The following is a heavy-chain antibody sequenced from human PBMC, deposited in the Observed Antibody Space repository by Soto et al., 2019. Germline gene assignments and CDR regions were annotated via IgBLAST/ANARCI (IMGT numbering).Heavy chain of an antibody. CDR1: GFTFSSNS. J-gene: IGHJ5*02. D-gene: IGHD3-3*01. CDR3: ARVIWSGHLTSDL. Sequence: EVQVVESGGGLVQPGGSLRLSCAASGFTFSSNSMNWVRQAPGTGLEWISYISSSSSSIYADSVKGRFTISRDNAKNSLFLKMNSLRDEDTAVYYCARVIWSGHLTSDLWGQGTLVTVSS. CDR2: ISSSSSSI. V-gene: IGHV3-48*02.